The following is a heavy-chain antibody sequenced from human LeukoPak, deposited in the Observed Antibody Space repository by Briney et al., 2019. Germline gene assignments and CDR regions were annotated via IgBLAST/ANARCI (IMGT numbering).Heavy chain of an antibody. CDR2: ISYDGSNK. D-gene: IGHD3-3*01. V-gene: IGHV3-30*04. CDR3: AKTSLSDPSGHYYYIDV. Sequence: GGSLRLSCAASGFTFSSYAMHWVRQAPGKGLEWVAVISYDGSNKYYADSVKGRFTISRDNSKNTVSLQLNNLRIEDTALYYCAKTSLSDPSGHYYYIDVWGKGTTVTVSS. CDR1: GFTFSSYA. J-gene: IGHJ6*03.